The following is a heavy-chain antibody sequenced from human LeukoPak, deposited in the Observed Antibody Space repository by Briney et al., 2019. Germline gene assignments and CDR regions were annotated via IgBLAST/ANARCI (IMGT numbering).Heavy chain of an antibody. J-gene: IGHJ6*03. Sequence: ASVKVSCKASGYTFTSYYMHWVRQAPGQGLEWMGIINPSGGSTSYAQKFQGRVTMTRDTSTSTVYMELSSLRSEDTAVYYCARGVEYYDFWSGSLYYYYMDVWGKGTTVTVSS. CDR2: INPSGGST. V-gene: IGHV1-46*01. CDR3: ARGVEYYDFWSGSLYYYYMDV. CDR1: GYTFTSYY. D-gene: IGHD3-3*01.